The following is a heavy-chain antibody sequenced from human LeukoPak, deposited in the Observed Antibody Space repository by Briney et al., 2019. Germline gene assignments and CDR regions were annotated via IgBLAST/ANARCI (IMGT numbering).Heavy chain of an antibody. CDR3: ARDRGYCSSINCYIGGRPANWFDP. CDR1: GYTFTNYG. J-gene: IGHJ5*02. CDR2: ISTYNGDT. V-gene: IGHV1-18*01. Sequence: ASVKVSCKASGYTFTNYGISRVRQAPGQGLEWMGWISTYNGDTFFGQKLQGRVTMTTDTSTSTAYLELRSLRSDDTAVYYCARDRGYCSSINCYIGGRPANWFDPWGQGTLVTVSS. D-gene: IGHD2-2*02.